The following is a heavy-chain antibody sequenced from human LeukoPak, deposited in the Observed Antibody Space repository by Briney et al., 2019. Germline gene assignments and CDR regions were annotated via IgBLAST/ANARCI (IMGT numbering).Heavy chain of an antibody. V-gene: IGHV3-30*18. Sequence: PGGSLRLSCAATGFTFSNYGMHRVRQAPGKGLEWVAVISYDGSNKYYADSVKGRFTISRDNSKNTLYLQMNSLRAEDTAVYYCAKDDPPYYDSSGYFDYWGQGTLVTVSS. CDR2: ISYDGSNK. CDR3: AKDDPPYYDSSGYFDY. CDR1: GFTFSNYG. D-gene: IGHD3-22*01. J-gene: IGHJ4*02.